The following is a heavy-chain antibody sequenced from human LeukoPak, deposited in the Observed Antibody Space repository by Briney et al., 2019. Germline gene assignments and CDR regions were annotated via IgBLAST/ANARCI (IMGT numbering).Heavy chain of an antibody. CDR1: RFTFRKSK. CDR2: ISGSSGTT. D-gene: IGHD3-22*01. J-gene: IGHJ4*02. V-gene: IGHV3-48*04. CDR3: ARDYYDSTAQIYFAS. Sequence: GGSLRLSPAPSRFTFRKSKINTVHQAPGKELEWLSFISGSSGTTYYAASVKGRLTISSDNAQDSLYLHMNSLRAEDTAVYYCARDYYDSTAQIYFASGGQGPRFTVPS.